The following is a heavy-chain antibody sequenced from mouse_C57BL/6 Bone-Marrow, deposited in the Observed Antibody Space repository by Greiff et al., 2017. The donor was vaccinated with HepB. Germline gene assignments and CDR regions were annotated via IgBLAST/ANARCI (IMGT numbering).Heavy chain of an antibody. D-gene: IGHD2-4*01. Sequence: LEESGAELARPGASVKLSCKASGYTFTSYGISWVKQRTGQGLEWIGEIYPRSGNTYYNEKFKGKATLTADKSSSTAYMELRSLTSEDSAVYFCARWGLRPFFDYWGQGTTLTVSS. CDR1: GYTFTSYG. V-gene: IGHV1-81*01. J-gene: IGHJ2*01. CDR2: IYPRSGNT. CDR3: ARWGLRPFFDY.